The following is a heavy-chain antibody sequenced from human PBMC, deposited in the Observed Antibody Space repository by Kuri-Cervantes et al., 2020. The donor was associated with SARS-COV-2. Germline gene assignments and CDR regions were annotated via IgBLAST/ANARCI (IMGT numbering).Heavy chain of an antibody. V-gene: IGHV4-59*08. CDR2: IYYSGST. Sequence: ESLKISCTVSGGSISSHYWSWIRQPPGKGLEWIGYIYYSGSTNYNPSLKSRVTISVDTSKNQFSLKLSSVTAADTAVYYCGRVSWLQLWRRYSDSWGQGTLVTVSS. D-gene: IGHD5-24*01. J-gene: IGHJ4*02. CDR3: GRVSWLQLWRRYSDS. CDR1: GGSISSHY.